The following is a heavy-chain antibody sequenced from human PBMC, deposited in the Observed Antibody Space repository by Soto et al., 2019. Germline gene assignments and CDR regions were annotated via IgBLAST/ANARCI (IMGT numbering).Heavy chain of an antibody. CDR1: GYSFTSYW. D-gene: IGHD2-2*01. Sequence: GESLKISCKGSGYSFTSYWIGWVRQMPGKGLEWVGIIYPGDSDTRYSPSFQGQVTISADKSISTAYLQWSSLKASDTAMYYCARRGGYCSSTSCYVKNYGMDVWGQGTTVTVSS. CDR2: IYPGDSDT. CDR3: ARRGGYCSSTSCYVKNYGMDV. J-gene: IGHJ6*02. V-gene: IGHV5-51*01.